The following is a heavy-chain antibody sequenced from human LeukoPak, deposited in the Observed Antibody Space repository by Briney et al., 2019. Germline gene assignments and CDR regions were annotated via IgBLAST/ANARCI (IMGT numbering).Heavy chain of an antibody. D-gene: IGHD4-17*01. V-gene: IGHV3-23*01. Sequence: GGSLRLSCAASGFTFSSHAMSWVRQAPGKGLEWVSSISISGGSTYYADSVKGRFTISRDNSKNTLYLQMNSLRAEDTAVYYCARGATVTTFVSSQRDYYYYHGMDVWGQGTTVTVSS. CDR1: GFTFSSHA. CDR3: ARGATVTTFVSSQRDYYYYHGMDV. CDR2: ISISGGST. J-gene: IGHJ6*02.